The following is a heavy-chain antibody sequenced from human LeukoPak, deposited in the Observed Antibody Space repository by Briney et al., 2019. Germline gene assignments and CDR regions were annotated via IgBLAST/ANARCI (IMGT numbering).Heavy chain of an antibody. V-gene: IGHV3-23*01. Sequence: PGGSLRLSCAASGFTFSSYGMSWVRQAPGKGLEWVSAISGSGVSTYYADSVKGRFTISRDNAKNTLYLQMNSLRAEDTAVYYCAKEDGWGTYYEAYYYMDVWGKGTKVTIYS. J-gene: IGHJ6*03. D-gene: IGHD3-10*01. CDR2: ISGSGVST. CDR1: GFTFSSYG. CDR3: AKEDGWGTYYEAYYYMDV.